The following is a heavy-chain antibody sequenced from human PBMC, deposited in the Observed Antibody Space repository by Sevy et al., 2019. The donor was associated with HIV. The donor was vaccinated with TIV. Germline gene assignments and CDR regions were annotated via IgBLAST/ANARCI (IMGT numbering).Heavy chain of an antibody. CDR3: ARDLRALITRVRGVSSGMDV. J-gene: IGHJ6*03. Sequence: GGSLRLSCAASGFTFSSYEMNWVRQAPGKGLEWVSYISSSGSTIYYADSVKGRFTISRDNAKNSLYLQMNSLRAEDTAVYYCARDLRALITRVRGVSSGMDVWGKGTTVTVS. D-gene: IGHD3-10*01. CDR1: GFTFSSYE. CDR2: ISSSGSTI. V-gene: IGHV3-48*03.